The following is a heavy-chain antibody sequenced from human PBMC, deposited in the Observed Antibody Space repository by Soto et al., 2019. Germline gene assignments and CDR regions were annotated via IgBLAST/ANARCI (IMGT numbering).Heavy chain of an antibody. CDR3: ASRGKEELMSDY. V-gene: IGHV4-39*01. CDR1: GGSISSSSYY. D-gene: IGHD1-26*01. CDR2: IYYSGST. Sequence: SETLSLTCTVSGGSISSSSYYWGWIRQPPGKGLEWIGSIYYSGSTYYNPSLKSRVTISVDTSKNQFSLKLSSVTAADTAVYYCASRGKEELMSDYWGQGTLVTVSS. J-gene: IGHJ4*02.